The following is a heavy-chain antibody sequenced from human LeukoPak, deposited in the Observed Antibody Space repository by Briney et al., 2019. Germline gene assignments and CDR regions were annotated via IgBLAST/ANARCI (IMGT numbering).Heavy chain of an antibody. J-gene: IGHJ4*02. Sequence: GASVTVSCKASGYSFINYDINWVRQAPGQGLAWMGWMNPDSGNTGYAQKFQGRVTMTRDTSISTAYMELSSLNSDDTAMYYCARSTMGARRTNDFWGQGTLVTVSS. CDR2: MNPDSGNT. CDR1: GYSFINYD. CDR3: ARSTMGARRTNDF. V-gene: IGHV1-8*01. D-gene: IGHD1-26*01.